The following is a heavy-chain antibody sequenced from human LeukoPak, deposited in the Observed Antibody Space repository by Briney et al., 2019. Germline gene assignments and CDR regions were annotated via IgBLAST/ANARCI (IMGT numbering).Heavy chain of an antibody. J-gene: IGHJ3*02. Sequence: GASVKVSCKASGGTFSSYAFNWVRQAPGQGLEWVGRIIPLLDITNHAQKLQGRVTVTADTATNTAYMELSSLIPDDTAVYYCARARAMITFGGVRHAFDIWGQGTLVTVSS. CDR2: IIPLLDIT. V-gene: IGHV1-69*04. CDR3: ARARAMITFGGVRHAFDI. D-gene: IGHD3-16*01. CDR1: GGTFSSYA.